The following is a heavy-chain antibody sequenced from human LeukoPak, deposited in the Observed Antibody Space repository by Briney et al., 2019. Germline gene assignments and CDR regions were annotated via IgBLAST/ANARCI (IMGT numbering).Heavy chain of an antibody. D-gene: IGHD3-10*01. CDR2: ISWNSGSI. V-gene: IGHV3-9*01. Sequence: PGGSLRLSCAASGFTFDDYAMHWVRQAPGKGLEWVSGISWNSGSIGYADSVKGRFTISRDNAKNSLYLQMNSLRAEDTALYYCAKSSGGSGSYYKAYFDYWGQGTLVTVSS. J-gene: IGHJ4*02. CDR1: GFTFDDYA. CDR3: AKSSGGSGSYYKAYFDY.